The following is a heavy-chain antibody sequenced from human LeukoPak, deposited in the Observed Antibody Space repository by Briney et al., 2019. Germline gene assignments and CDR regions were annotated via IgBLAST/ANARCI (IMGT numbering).Heavy chain of an antibody. D-gene: IGHD2-15*01. Sequence: PGGSLRLSCAASGFTFSSNWMSCGRQAPGKGLEWVANIRQDGSDKYYMDSVKGRFTISRDNAKNSLSLQMNSLRVEDTAVYYCARDRDCGDGGCYPHFDYWGQGVRVTVSS. CDR3: ARDRDCGDGGCYPHFDY. J-gene: IGHJ4*02. CDR2: IRQDGSDK. CDR1: GFTFSSNW. V-gene: IGHV3-7*01.